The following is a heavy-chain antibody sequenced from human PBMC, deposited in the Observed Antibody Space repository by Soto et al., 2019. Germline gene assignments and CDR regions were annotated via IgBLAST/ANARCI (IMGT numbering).Heavy chain of an antibody. CDR3: AKDHLLTTVTTGGD. V-gene: IGHV3-30*18. CDR1: GFTFSTYG. J-gene: IGHJ4*02. CDR2: ISYHGNDK. Sequence: QVQLVESGGGVVQPGRSLRLSCAASGFTFSTYGMHWVRQAPGKGLEWVAVISYHGNDKYYAESVKGRFTISRDNFKNTLYLQMDSLRAEDTAVYYCAKDHLLTTVTTGGDWGQGTLVTVSS. D-gene: IGHD4-17*01.